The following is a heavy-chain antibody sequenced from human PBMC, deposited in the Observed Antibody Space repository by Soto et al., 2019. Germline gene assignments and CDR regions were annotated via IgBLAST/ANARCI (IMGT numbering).Heavy chain of an antibody. V-gene: IGHV3-11*01. CDR2: VSGSGGII. CDR1: GFTFSDYY. Sequence: GGSLRLSCAASGFTFSDYYMSWIRQAPGKGLEWLSYVSGSGGIINYADSVRGRFTISRDNAKNSLYLHMNNLRAEDTAIYYCARGLTEYYWFDYWGQGTLVTVSS. J-gene: IGHJ4*02. CDR3: ARGLTEYYWFDY. D-gene: IGHD3-9*01.